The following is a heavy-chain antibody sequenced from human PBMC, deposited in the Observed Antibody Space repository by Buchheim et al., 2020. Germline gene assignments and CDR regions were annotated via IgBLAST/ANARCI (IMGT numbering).Heavy chain of an antibody. CDR3: ARDRLFYGSGSYL. CDR1: GFTFSSYN. V-gene: IGHV3-21*01. D-gene: IGHD3-10*01. J-gene: IGHJ4*02. CDR2: ISSSSYI. Sequence: EVQLVESGGGLVKPGGSLRLSCAASGFTFSSYNMNWVRQAPGKGLEWVSSISSSSYIYYADSVKGRFTLSRDNAKNSLYLQMNSLRAEDTAVYYCARDRLFYGSGSYLWGQGTL.